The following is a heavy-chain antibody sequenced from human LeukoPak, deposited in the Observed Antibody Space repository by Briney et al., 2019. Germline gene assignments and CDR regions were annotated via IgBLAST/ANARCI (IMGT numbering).Heavy chain of an antibody. V-gene: IGHV4-59*01. J-gene: IGHJ2*01. D-gene: IGHD4-11*01. CDR3: ARERRDSNWALPRYFDL. CDR1: GGSLSSYY. CDR2: IYYSGST. Sequence: SETLSLTCTVSGGSLSSYYWSWIRQPPGKGLEWIGYIYYSGSTNYNSSLKSRVTISVDTSKNQFSLKLSSVTAADTAVYYCARERRDSNWALPRYFDLWGRGTLVTVSS.